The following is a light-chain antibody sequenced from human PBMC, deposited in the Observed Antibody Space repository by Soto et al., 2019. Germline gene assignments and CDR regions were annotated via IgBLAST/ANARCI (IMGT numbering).Light chain of an antibody. Sequence: QSVRAQPASVSGSPGQSITISCTGTSSDVGGYNYVSWYQQHPGKAPKLMIYDVSNRPSGVSNRFSGSKSGNTASLTISGLQAEDEADYYCSSYTSSSTPPYVFGTGTKVTV. J-gene: IGLJ1*01. CDR3: SSYTSSSTPPYV. V-gene: IGLV2-14*01. CDR1: SSDVGGYNY. CDR2: DVS.